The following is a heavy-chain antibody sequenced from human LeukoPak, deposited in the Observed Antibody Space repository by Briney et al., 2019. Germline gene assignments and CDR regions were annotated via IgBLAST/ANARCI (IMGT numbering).Heavy chain of an antibody. CDR1: GFTFSSYA. D-gene: IGHD5-24*01. Sequence: GGSLRLSCAASGFTFSSYAMSWVRQAPGKGLEWVSAISGNGDSTYYADSVKGRLTISRDNSKNTLYLQMNSLRAEDTALYYCARQMATINHWGQGTLVTVSS. CDR2: ISGNGDST. V-gene: IGHV3-23*01. J-gene: IGHJ5*02. CDR3: ARQMATINH.